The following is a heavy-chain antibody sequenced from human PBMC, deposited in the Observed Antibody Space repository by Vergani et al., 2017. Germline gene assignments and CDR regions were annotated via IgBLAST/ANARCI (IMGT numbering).Heavy chain of an antibody. Sequence: QVHLVQSGAEVKPPGSSVKVSCKASGGTRSSDAFTWVRQAPGHGLEWMGRIIPVFGTVEYAQRFQGRVVITADDATNTAYMELSGLRSEDTAIYYCARDHYYGSGSYPRPYYYYGMDVWGQGTTVTVSS. D-gene: IGHD3-10*01. J-gene: IGHJ6*02. V-gene: IGHV1-69*13. CDR2: IIPVFGTV. CDR3: ARDHYYGSGSYPRPYYYYGMDV. CDR1: GGTRSSDA.